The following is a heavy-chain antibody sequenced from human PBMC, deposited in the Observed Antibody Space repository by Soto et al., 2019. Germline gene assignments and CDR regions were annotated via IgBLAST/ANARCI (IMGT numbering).Heavy chain of an antibody. CDR2: IGPASGDT. CDR1: GYTFTGHY. Sequence: ASVKVSCKASGYTFTGHYIHWVRQAPGQGPEWMGEIGPASGDTRYAQKFQGRVTMTRNTSITTVYMELNNLSPDDTAVYYCAKVGCSGGSCYSLLLALDMWGQGNMVTVSS. J-gene: IGHJ3*02. CDR3: AKVGCSGGSCYSLLLALDM. D-gene: IGHD2-15*01. V-gene: IGHV1-2*02.